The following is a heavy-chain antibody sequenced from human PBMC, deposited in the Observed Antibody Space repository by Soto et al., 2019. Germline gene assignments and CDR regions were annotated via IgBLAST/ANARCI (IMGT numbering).Heavy chain of an antibody. CDR2: IYSGGST. CDR3: ARGKTGTTPRPWYFDY. D-gene: IGHD1-7*01. J-gene: IGHJ4*02. Sequence: EVQLVESGGGLIQPGGSLRLSCAASGFTVSSNYMSWVRQAPGKGLEWVSVIYSGGSTYYADSVKGRFTISRDNSKNTLYLQMNSLRAEDTAVYYCARGKTGTTPRPWYFDYWGQGTLVTVSS. V-gene: IGHV3-53*01. CDR1: GFTVSSNY.